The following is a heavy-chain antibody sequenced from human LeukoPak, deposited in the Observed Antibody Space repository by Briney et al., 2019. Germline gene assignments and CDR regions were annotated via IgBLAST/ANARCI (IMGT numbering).Heavy chain of an antibody. Sequence: SETLSLTCTVSGGSISSGDYYWSWIRQPPGKGLEWIGYIYYSGSTNYNPSLKSRVTISVDTSKNQFSLKLSSVTAADTAVYYCARPRWLQIKGDAFDIWGQGTMVTVSS. CDR2: IYYSGST. CDR3: ARPRWLQIKGDAFDI. V-gene: IGHV4-61*08. D-gene: IGHD5-12*01. CDR1: GGSISSGDYY. J-gene: IGHJ3*02.